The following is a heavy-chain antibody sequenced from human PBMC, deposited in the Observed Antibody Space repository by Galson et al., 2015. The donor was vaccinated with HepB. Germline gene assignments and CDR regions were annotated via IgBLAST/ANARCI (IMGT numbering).Heavy chain of an antibody. D-gene: IGHD5-12*01. CDR3: VFLRGYDLKPLDY. CDR1: GFTFSGSA. CDR2: IGSKANNYAT. V-gene: IGHV3-73*01. Sequence: SLRLSCAGSGFTFSGSAMHWVRQASGKRLEWVGRIGSKANNYATLYTESVKGRFTISRDDSKNTAYLQMNSLRTENTAVYYCVFLRGYDLKPLDYWGQRTLVTVSS. J-gene: IGHJ4*02.